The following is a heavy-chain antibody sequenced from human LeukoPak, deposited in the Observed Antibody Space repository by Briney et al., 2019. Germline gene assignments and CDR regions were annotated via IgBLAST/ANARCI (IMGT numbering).Heavy chain of an antibody. V-gene: IGHV4-31*03. J-gene: IGHJ4*02. CDR3: ARGRSYAGEPGITIAAAGTAEYYFDY. CDR2: IYYSGST. Sequence: SQTLSLTCTVSGGSISSGGYYWSWIRQHPGKGLEWIGYIYYSGSTYYNPSLKSRVTISVDTSKNQFSLKVSSVTAADTAVYYCARGRSYAGEPGITIAAAGTAEYYFDYWGQGTLVTVSS. D-gene: IGHD6-13*01. CDR1: GGSISSGGYY.